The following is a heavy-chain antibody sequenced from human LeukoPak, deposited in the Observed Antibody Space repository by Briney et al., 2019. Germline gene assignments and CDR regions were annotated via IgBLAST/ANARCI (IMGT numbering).Heavy chain of an antibody. V-gene: IGHV4-34*01. CDR3: ARGSRLRWRYYYGMDA. CDR1: GGSFSGYY. J-gene: IGHJ6*02. D-gene: IGHD4-23*01. CDR2: INHSGST. Sequence: SETLPLTCAVYGGSFSGYYWSWIRQPPGKGLEWIGEINHSGSTNYNPSLKSRVTISVDTSKNQFSLKLSSVTAADTAVYYCARGSRLRWRYYYGMDAWGQGTTVTVSS.